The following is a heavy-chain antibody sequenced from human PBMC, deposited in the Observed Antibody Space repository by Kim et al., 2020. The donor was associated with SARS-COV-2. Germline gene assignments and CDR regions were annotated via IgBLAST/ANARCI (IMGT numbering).Heavy chain of an antibody. D-gene: IGHD6-13*01. Sequence: SVKVSCKASGGTFSSYAISWVRQAPGQGLEWMGGIIPIFGTANYAQKFQGRVTITADESTSTAYMELSSLRSEDTAVYYCARGESSWYHYYYYYGMDVWGQGTTVTVSS. CDR1: GGTFSSYA. J-gene: IGHJ6*02. CDR2: IIPIFGTA. V-gene: IGHV1-69*13. CDR3: ARGESSWYHYYYYYGMDV.